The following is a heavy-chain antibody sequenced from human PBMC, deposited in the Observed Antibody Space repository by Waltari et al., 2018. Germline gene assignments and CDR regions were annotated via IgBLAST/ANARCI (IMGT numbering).Heavy chain of an antibody. CDR3: ARGGRDGYNL. CDR2: INHSGST. J-gene: IGHJ2*01. Sequence: QVQLQQWGAGLLKPSETLSLTCAVYGGSFSGYYWSWIRQPPGKGLEWIGEINHSGSTNYNPSLKSRVTISVDTSKNQFSLKLTSVTAADTAVFYCARGGRDGYNLWGRGTLVTVSS. CDR1: GGSFSGYY. D-gene: IGHD5-12*01. V-gene: IGHV4-34*01.